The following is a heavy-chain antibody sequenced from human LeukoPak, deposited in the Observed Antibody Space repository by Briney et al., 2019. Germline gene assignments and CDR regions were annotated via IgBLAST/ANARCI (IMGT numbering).Heavy chain of an antibody. CDR2: MNPNSGDT. J-gene: IGHJ4*02. CDR1: EYTFTSYD. V-gene: IGHV1-8*01. Sequence: GASVKVSCKASEYTFTSYDIHWVRQATGQGLEWMGWMNPNSGDTGYEQKFQGRVTMTRNTSISTAYMELSNLRSDDTAVYYCARFRSRSAEWGQGTPVTVSS. CDR3: ARFRSRSAE. D-gene: IGHD6-13*01.